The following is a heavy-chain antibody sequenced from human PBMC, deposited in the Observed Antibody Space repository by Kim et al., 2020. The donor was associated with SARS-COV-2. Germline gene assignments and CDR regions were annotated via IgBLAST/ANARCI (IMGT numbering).Heavy chain of an antibody. CDR2: IYSSGST. V-gene: IGHV4-39*01. J-gene: IGHJ4*02. CDR3: ARRGDY. Sequence: SETLSLTCSVSGDSISRHDYYWGWIRQPPGKGLEWIGSIYSSGSTYYNPSLKSRVTISIDTSKNQFSLRLTSVSAADTAVYFCARRGDYWGQGTLVIVSS. CDR1: GDSISRHDYY.